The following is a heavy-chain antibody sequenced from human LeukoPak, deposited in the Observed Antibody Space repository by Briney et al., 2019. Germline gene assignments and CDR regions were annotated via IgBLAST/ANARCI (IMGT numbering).Heavy chain of an antibody. CDR1: GGTFSSYA. J-gene: IGHJ6*02. CDR2: IIPIFGTA. CDR3: ARAGYCSSTSCYEWVGYYYYGMDV. D-gene: IGHD2-2*01. Sequence: GASVKVSCKASGGTFSSYAISWVRQAPGQGLEWMGGIIPIFGTANYAQKFQGRVTITADESTSTAYMELSSLRSEDTAVYYCARAGYCSSTSCYEWVGYYYYGMDVWGQGTTVTVSS. V-gene: IGHV1-69*13.